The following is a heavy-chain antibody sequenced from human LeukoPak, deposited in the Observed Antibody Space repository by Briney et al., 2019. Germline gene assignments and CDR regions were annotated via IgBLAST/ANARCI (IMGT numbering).Heavy chain of an antibody. D-gene: IGHD5-12*01. CDR1: GFTFSSYS. CDR2: ISSSSSYI. J-gene: IGHJ4*02. CDR3: ARLGYSGYDLDY. V-gene: IGHV3-21*01. Sequence: PGGSLRLSCAASGFTFSSYSMNWVRQAPGKGLEWVSSISSSSSYIYYADSVKGRFTISRDNAKNSLYLQMNSLRAEDTAVYYCARLGYSGYDLDYWGQGTLVTVSS.